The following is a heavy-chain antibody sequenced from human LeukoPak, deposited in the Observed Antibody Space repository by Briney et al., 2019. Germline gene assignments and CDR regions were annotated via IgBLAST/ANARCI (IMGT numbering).Heavy chain of an antibody. Sequence: VGALRLSCAPSVFPLSTHWMSWVRQAPGKGLEWVAHINQDGSQKSCVDSVKGRFSISRDNAKNSLYLQMHSLRAEDTAVYYCARSNREFASGSGDYWGQGTLVTVSS. J-gene: IGHJ4*02. CDR2: INQDGSQK. V-gene: IGHV3-7*05. CDR3: ARSNREFASGSGDY. CDR1: VFPLSTHW. D-gene: IGHD3-10*01.